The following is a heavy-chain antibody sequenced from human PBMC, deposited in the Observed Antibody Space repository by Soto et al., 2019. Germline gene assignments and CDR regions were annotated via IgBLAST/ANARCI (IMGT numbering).Heavy chain of an antibody. V-gene: IGHV3-48*03. CDR2: ISSSGRTI. CDR1: GFTFSSYE. CDR3: ARGDSVGWFDP. D-gene: IGHD3-22*01. J-gene: IGHJ5*02. Sequence: GGSLRLSCAASGFTFSSYEMNWVRQAPGKGLEWVSYISSSGRTIYYADSVKGRFTISRDNAKNSLYLQMNSLRAEDTAVDYCARGDSVGWFDPWGQGTLVTVS.